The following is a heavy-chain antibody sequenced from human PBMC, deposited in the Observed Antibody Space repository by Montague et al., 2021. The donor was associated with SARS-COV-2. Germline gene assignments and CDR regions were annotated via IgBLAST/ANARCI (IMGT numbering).Heavy chain of an antibody. J-gene: IGHJ4*02. CDR2: ISYDGSNK. D-gene: IGHD1-26*01. V-gene: IGHV3-30*04. Sequence: SLRLSCAASGFTFSSYAMHWVRQAPGKGLEWVAVISYDGSNKYYADPVKGRFTISRDNSKNTLYLQMNSLRAEDTAVYYCARTYSGSYRGYFDYWGQGTLVTVSS. CDR1: GFTFSSYA. CDR3: ARTYSGSYRGYFDY.